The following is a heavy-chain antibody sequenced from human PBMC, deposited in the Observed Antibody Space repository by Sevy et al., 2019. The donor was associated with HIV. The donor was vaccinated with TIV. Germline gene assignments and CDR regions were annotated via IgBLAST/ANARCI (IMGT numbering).Heavy chain of an antibody. CDR1: GFSFSQYS. J-gene: IGHJ4*02. Sequence: GESLKIYCAASGFSFSQYSMNWVRQAPGKGLEWLSYISGTSGTIYYAASVKGRFTISRDNAKNSVYLQMNSLRDEDTAVYYCARVVLYYDANYCDYWGQGALVTVSS. D-gene: IGHD3-22*01. CDR3: ARVVLYYDANYCDY. V-gene: IGHV3-48*02. CDR2: ISGTSGTI.